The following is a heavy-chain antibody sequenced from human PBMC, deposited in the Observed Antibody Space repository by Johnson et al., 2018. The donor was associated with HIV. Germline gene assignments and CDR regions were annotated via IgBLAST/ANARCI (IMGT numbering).Heavy chain of an antibody. CDR2: IRSKAYGGTT. D-gene: IGHD3-22*01. V-gene: IGHV3-49*04. CDR3: TRAPFSSGYYCDAFDI. J-gene: IGHJ3*02. CDR1: GFTFSSYA. Sequence: EVQLVESGGGVVRPGGSLRLSCAASGFTFSSYAMHWVRQAPGKGLEWAGFIRSKAYGGTTEYAASVKGRFTISRDDFKSIAYLHMNSLKTEDAAVYYCTRAPFSSGYYCDAFDIWGQGTMVTVSS.